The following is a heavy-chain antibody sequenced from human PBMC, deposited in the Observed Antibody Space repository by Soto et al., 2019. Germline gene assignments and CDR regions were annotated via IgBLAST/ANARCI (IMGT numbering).Heavy chain of an antibody. Sequence: QVQLQESGPGLVKPSGTLSLTCAVSGDSISSSNWWPWVGQAPGKGLEWIGEIYHSGITSYIPSFESTVTISVDNSKNHSSLKLRSVTAAEPAVYYCARLFERPGYGGQGTLVTVS. J-gene: IGHJ4*02. V-gene: IGHV4-4*02. CDR2: IYHSGIT. CDR1: GDSISSSNW. CDR3: ARLFERPGY.